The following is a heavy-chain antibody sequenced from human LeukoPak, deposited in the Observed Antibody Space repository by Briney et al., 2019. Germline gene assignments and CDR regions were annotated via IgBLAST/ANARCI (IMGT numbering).Heavy chain of an antibody. J-gene: IGHJ4*02. CDR1: GGSINSGSYY. Sequence: SETLSLTCTVSGGSINSGSYYWSWIRQYPGEGLEWIGYIYYSGSTYYNPSLKSRLSISVDTSKNQFSLKLRSVTAADTAVYYCARMVHWNYADYWGQGTLVTVSA. D-gene: IGHD1-7*01. CDR3: ARMVHWNYADY. CDR2: IYYSGST. V-gene: IGHV4-31*03.